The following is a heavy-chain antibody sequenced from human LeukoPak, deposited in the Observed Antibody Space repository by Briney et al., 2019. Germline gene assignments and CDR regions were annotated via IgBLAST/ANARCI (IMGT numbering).Heavy chain of an antibody. D-gene: IGHD1/OR15-1a*01. Sequence: SETLSLTCGVHGGSLNDYFWTWIRQPPGKGLEWIGEINHVGGTNYSPSLRSRVTISIDTSKNQFSLKLTSVTAADTALYYCARERVGGNRRDDSSIWAQGTMVTVPS. CDR1: GGSLNDYF. CDR2: INHVGGT. J-gene: IGHJ3*02. CDR3: ARERVGGNRRDDSSI. V-gene: IGHV4-34*01.